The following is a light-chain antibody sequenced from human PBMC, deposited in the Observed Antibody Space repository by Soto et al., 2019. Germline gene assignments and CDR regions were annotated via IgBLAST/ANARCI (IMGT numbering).Light chain of an antibody. V-gene: IGKV3-11*01. CDR2: DAS. Sequence: EIVLTQSPATLSLSPGERATLSCRASQSVSSYLAWYQQKPGQAPRLLIYDASNRATGIPARFSGSGSGTDFTLTSSSLEPEDFAIYYCQQRSNWPPVNFGGGTKVEIK. CDR1: QSVSSY. J-gene: IGKJ4*01. CDR3: QQRSNWPPVN.